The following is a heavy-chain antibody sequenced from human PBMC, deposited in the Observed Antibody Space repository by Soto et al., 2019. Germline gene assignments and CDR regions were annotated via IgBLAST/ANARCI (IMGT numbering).Heavy chain of an antibody. CDR2: ISGSGGST. CDR3: AKDGGSGVYYDFWSGYNAFDI. V-gene: IGHV3-23*01. CDR1: GFTFSSYA. D-gene: IGHD3-3*01. Sequence: GGSLRLSCAASGFTFSSYAMSWVRQAPGKGLEWVSAISGSGGSTYYADSVKGRFTISRDNSKNTLYLQMNSLRAEVTAVYYWAKDGGSGVYYDFWSGYNAFDIWGQGTMVTISS. J-gene: IGHJ3*02.